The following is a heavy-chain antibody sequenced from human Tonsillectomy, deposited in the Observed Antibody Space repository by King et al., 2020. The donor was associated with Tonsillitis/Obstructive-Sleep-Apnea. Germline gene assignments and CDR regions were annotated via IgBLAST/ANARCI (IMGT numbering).Heavy chain of an antibody. Sequence: DVQLVESGGGLVQPGGSLRLSCAASGFTFSSYEMNWVRQAPGEGLEWVSYISSSGSTIYYADSVKGRFTISRDNAKNSLYLQMNSLRAEDTAVYYCARDLGVQLWADDYWGQGTLVTVSS. CDR1: GFTFSSYE. D-gene: IGHD5-18*01. V-gene: IGHV3-48*03. CDR3: ARDLGVQLWADDY. J-gene: IGHJ4*02. CDR2: ISSSGSTI.